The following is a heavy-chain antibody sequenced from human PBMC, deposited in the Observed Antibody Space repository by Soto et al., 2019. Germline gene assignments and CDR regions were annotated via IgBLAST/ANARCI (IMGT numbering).Heavy chain of an antibody. Sequence: EVQLVESGGGLVQPGGSLRLSCAASGFTFSSYSMNWVRQAPGKGLEWVSYISSSSSTIYYADSVKGRFTISRDNAKNSLYLQMNSLRDEDTAVYYCASVQLWSYYYYYGMDVWGPGTTVTVSS. J-gene: IGHJ6*02. D-gene: IGHD5-18*01. CDR3: ASVQLWSYYYYYGMDV. CDR2: ISSSSSTI. V-gene: IGHV3-48*02. CDR1: GFTFSSYS.